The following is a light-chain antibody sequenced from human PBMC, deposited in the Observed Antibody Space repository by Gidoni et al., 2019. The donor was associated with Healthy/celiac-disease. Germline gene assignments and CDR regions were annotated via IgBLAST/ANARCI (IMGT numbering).Light chain of an antibody. Sequence: DIQLTQSPSFLSASLGDRVTITCRARQGISSYLAWYQQKPGKAPKLLIYDASTLQSGVPSRFSGSGSGTEFTLTISSLQPEDFATYYCQQLNSYPLTFGGGTKVEIK. V-gene: IGKV1-9*01. CDR2: DAS. CDR1: QGISSY. J-gene: IGKJ4*01. CDR3: QQLNSYPLT.